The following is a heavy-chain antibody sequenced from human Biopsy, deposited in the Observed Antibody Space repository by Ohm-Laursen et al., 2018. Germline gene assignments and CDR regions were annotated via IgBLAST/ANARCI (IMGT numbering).Heavy chain of an antibody. J-gene: IGHJ2*01. D-gene: IGHD3-22*01. CDR1: GDSISSYY. CDR2: VYYTGST. CDR3: ARDRGYYSDRTVPGYFDL. Sequence: SGTLSLTCTVSGDSISSYYWSWIRQPPEKGLEWIGYVYYTGSTDYNPSLQSRVTISVDTSKNHFSLRLRSVTPADTAIYYCARDRGYYSDRTVPGYFDLWGRGTLVTVSS. V-gene: IGHV4-59*01.